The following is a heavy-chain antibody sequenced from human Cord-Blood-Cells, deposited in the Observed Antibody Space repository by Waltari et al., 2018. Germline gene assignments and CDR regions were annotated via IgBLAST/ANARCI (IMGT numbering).Heavy chain of an antibody. D-gene: IGHD3-3*01. J-gene: IGHJ4*02. Sequence: EVQLLESGGGLVQPGGSLRLSCAASGFTFSSYAMSWVRQAPGKGLEWVSAISGSGGSTYYAYSVKGRFTISRDNSKNTLYLQMNSLRAEDTAVYYCAKGPANYDFWSGYDYWGQGTLVTVSS. V-gene: IGHV3-23*01. CDR2: ISGSGGST. CDR1: GFTFSSYA. CDR3: AKGPANYDFWSGYDY.